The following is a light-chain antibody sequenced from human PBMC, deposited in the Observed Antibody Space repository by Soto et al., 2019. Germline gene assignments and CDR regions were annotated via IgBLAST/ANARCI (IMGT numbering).Light chain of an antibody. CDR3: HQYEELPPT. J-gene: IGKJ1*01. V-gene: IGKV3-15*01. CDR2: VAS. Sequence: EIVMTQSPATLSVSPGERATLSCRASQSVSSNLAWYQHKPGQAPRLLIYVASARATGIPARIRGSGSGTKFTITISSLQSADFAFYCSHQYEELPPTFCHATQVQIK. CDR1: QSVSSN.